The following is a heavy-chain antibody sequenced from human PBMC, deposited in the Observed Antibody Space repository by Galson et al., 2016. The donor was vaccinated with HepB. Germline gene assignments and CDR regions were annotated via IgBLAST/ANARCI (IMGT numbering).Heavy chain of an antibody. Sequence: SETLYLTCTVSGGFIRSYYWSWIRQPPGKGLEWIGYIYYSGSANYNPSLMSRVTISVDSSKNQFSLKLSSVTAADTAVYFCARGASSSSYGSRWFDPWGQGILVTVSS. CDR2: IYYSGSA. CDR3: ARGASSSSYGSRWFDP. D-gene: IGHD6-6*01. J-gene: IGHJ5*02. V-gene: IGHV4-59*01. CDR1: GGFIRSYY.